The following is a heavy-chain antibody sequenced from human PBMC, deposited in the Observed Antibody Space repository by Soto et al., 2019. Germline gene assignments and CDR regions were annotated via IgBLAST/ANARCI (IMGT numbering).Heavy chain of an antibody. Sequence: QMPGKGLEWMGIIYPGDSDTRYSPSFQGQVTISADKSISTAYLQWSSLKASDTAVYYCALRSMAVVPEYWGQGTLVTVSS. CDR2: IYPGDSDT. D-gene: IGHD3-22*01. V-gene: IGHV5-51*01. CDR3: ALRSMAVVPEY. J-gene: IGHJ4*02.